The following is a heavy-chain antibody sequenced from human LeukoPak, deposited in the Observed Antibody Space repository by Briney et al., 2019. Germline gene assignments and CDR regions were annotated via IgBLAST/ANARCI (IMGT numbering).Heavy chain of an antibody. J-gene: IGHJ4*02. CDR1: GFTFSSYA. CDR2: ISYDGSNK. D-gene: IGHD5-18*01. CDR3: ARRGYSYGFDY. V-gene: IGHV3-30-3*01. Sequence: GRSLRLSCAASGFTFSSYAMHWVRQAPGKGLEWVAVISYDGSNKYYADSVKGRFTISRDSSKNTLYLQMNSLRAEDTAVYYCARRGYSYGFDYWGQGTLVTVSS.